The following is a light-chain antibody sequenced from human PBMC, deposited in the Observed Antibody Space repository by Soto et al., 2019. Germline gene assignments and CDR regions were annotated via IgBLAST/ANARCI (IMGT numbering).Light chain of an antibody. CDR2: LGS. J-gene: IGKJ1*01. CDR1: QSLLHSDGYNY. V-gene: IGKV2-28*01. CDR3: IHALRTPPWT. Sequence: DIVLTQSPLSLPVTPGEPASSSCRSSQSLLHSDGYNYLDWYLQKPGQSPQLLIYLGSNRASGGTDRFSGGGSGTDFTLQISSGEAEDGGVYYCIHALRTPPWTVGQGTKVEIK.